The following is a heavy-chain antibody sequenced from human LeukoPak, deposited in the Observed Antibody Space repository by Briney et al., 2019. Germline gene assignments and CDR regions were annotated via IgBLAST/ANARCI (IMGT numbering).Heavy chain of an antibody. CDR3: ARSPGGNARTWLDY. D-gene: IGHD4-23*01. CDR2: TNGATGNT. CDR1: EYSFTNYA. J-gene: IGHJ4*02. Sequence: GASVKVSCKASEYSFTNYALHWVRQAPGQRLEWMGWTNGATGNTRFSQDFQGRLTITIDTSASTSYMELSSLRSEDTAVYYCARSPGGNARTWLDYWGQGTLVTVSS. V-gene: IGHV1-3*02.